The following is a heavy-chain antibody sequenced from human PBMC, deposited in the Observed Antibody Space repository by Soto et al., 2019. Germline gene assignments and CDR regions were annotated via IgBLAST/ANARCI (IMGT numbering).Heavy chain of an antibody. CDR3: VTRGRNWGAFDF. CDR2: IGGTDGDSDGVP. J-gene: IGHJ3*01. CDR1: GFILNNYA. V-gene: IGHV3-23*04. Sequence: VQLVESGADLVQPGGSLRLSCVASGFILNNYAMSWVRQAPGKGLEWVSTIGGTDGDSDGVPWYEDSVKGRFTIARDSTANTLFLHMDNLRSEYSALYYGVTRGRNWGAFDFWGQGTTVVVSS. D-gene: IGHD7-27*01.